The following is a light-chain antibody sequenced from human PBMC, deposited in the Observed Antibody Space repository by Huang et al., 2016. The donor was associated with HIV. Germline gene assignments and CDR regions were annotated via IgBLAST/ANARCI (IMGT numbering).Light chain of an antibody. CDR3: LQDYSYPRT. V-gene: IGKV1-6*01. CDR1: QASRND. Sequence: AIQMTQSPSSLSASVGDRVTISCRANQASRNDLGWYQQRPGKAPKVLIYAASELDSGVPLRFSGSGSGTDFTLTISSLQPEDSASYYCLQDYSYPRTFGQGTKVKI. J-gene: IGKJ1*01. CDR2: AAS.